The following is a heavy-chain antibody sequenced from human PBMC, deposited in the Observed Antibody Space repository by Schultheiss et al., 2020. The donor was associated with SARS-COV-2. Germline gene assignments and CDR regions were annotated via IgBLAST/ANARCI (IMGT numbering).Heavy chain of an antibody. J-gene: IGHJ6*02. Sequence: SETLSLTCAVYGGSFSGYYWSWIRQPPGKGLEWIGHIYHSGTTNYSPSLKSRVTISVDTSKNQFSLKLSSVTAADTAVYYCAAQRAFSGYDFWSGSLYYYYGMDVWGQGTTVTVSS. D-gene: IGHD3-3*01. CDR2: IYHSGTT. V-gene: IGHV4-34*01. CDR3: AAQRAFSGYDFWSGSLYYYYGMDV. CDR1: GGSFSGYY.